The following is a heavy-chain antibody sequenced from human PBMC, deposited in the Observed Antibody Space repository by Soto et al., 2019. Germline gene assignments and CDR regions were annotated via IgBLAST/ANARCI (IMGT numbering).Heavy chain of an antibody. V-gene: IGHV3-23*01. CDR1: GFTFSSYA. Sequence: PGGSLRLSCAASGFTFSSYAMSWVRQAPGKGLEWVSAISGSGGSTYYADSVKGRFTISRDNSKNTLYLQMNSLRAEDTAVYYCARGHYDFWSGDAFDIWGQGTMVTVSS. J-gene: IGHJ3*02. CDR2: ISGSGGST. CDR3: ARGHYDFWSGDAFDI. D-gene: IGHD3-3*01.